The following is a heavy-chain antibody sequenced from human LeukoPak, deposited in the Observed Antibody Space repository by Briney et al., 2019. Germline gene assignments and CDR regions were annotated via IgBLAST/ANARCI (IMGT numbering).Heavy chain of an antibody. J-gene: IGHJ5*02. D-gene: IGHD3-10*01. CDR1: GFIFGDYG. CDR3: AKEEITMVRGVMYNWFDP. CDR2: ISGSGGTT. V-gene: IGHV3-23*01. Sequence: GGSLRLSCTASGFIFGDYGMSWVRQAPGKGLEWVSVISGSGGTTKYADSVEGRFTISRDNSKNTLYLQMNSLRAEDTAVYYCAKEEITMVRGVMYNWFDPWGQGTLVTVSS.